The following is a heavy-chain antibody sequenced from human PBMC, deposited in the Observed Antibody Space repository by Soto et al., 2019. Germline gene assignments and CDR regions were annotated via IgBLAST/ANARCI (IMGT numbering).Heavy chain of an antibody. CDR1: GGTFSSYA. D-gene: IGHD3-3*01. J-gene: IGHJ5*02. CDR2: IIPIFGTA. Sequence: ASVKVSCKASGGTFSSYAISWVRQAPGQGLEWMGGIIPIFGTANYAQKFQGRVTITADESTSTAYMELSSLRSEDTAVYYCARDKGRSITIFGVVIMRENWFDPWGQGTLVTVSS. V-gene: IGHV1-69*13. CDR3: ARDKGRSITIFGVVIMRENWFDP.